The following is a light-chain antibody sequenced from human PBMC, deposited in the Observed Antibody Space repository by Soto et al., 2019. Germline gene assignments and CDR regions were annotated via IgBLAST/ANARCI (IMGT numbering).Light chain of an antibody. Sequence: DIQMTQCPSSQSAVVGDRVTITCRASQNIGKYLNWYQQKPGKAPNLLIYAASSLQSGVPPRFSGSGSGTDFTLTISSLQPEDFATYYCEQSYATPYTFGQGTKLEIK. CDR3: EQSYATPYT. J-gene: IGKJ2*01. V-gene: IGKV1-39*01. CDR1: QNIGKY. CDR2: AAS.